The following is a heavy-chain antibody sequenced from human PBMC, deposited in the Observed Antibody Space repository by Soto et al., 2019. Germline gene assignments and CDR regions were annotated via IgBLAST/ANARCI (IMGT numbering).Heavy chain of an antibody. J-gene: IGHJ4*02. CDR1: GGSISSGDYY. V-gene: IGHV4-30-4*01. Sequence: PSETLSLTCTVSGGSISSGDYYWIWIRHPPGKGLEWIGYIYYSGSTYYNPSLKSRVTISVDTSKNQFSLKLSSVTAADTAVYYCARGVGYGSGSEPSKNKKRTFDYWGQGTLVTVSS. CDR2: IYYSGST. D-gene: IGHD3-10*01. CDR3: ARGVGYGSGSEPSKNKKRTFDY.